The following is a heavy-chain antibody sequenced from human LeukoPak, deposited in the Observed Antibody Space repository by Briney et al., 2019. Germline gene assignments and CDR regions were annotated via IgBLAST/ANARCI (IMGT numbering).Heavy chain of an antibody. Sequence: GGSLRLSCAVSGFTFTNVWMNWVRQAPGKGLEWVGRIKNKDEGEKTDYAAPVKGRFTISRDDSKATLFLQMNSLKMEDTGIYYCTAGIDYGGGYWGQGTLVSVSS. J-gene: IGHJ4*02. CDR2: IKNKDEGEKT. V-gene: IGHV3-15*07. D-gene: IGHD3-16*01. CDR3: TAGIDYGGGY. CDR1: GFTFTNVW.